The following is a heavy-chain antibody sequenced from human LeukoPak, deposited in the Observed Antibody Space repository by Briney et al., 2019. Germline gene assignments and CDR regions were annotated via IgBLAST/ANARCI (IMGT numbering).Heavy chain of an antibody. J-gene: IGHJ1*01. D-gene: IGHD2-15*01. CDR2: ISNTGGST. CDR3: AQQVGYCSSGSCYFTY. CDR1: GFSFNTYA. Sequence: GGSLRLSCAASGFSFNTYAMSWVRQAPGKGLEWVSVISNTGGSTYYADSVKGRFTISRDKSKNTLSLQMNSLRAEDTAVYYCAQQVGYCSSGSCYFTYWGQGTLVTVSS. V-gene: IGHV3-23*01.